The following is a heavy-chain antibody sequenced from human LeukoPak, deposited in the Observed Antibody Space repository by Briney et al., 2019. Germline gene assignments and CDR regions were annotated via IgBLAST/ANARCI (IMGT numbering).Heavy chain of an antibody. CDR1: GYRFTKYW. V-gene: IGHV5-51*01. Sequence: GESLKISCQGSGYRFTKYWIGWVRQMPGKGLEWMGIIHAGDSDTGYSPSFQGQVTLSVDKSINTAYLQWSSLQASDTAIYYCARRLETWDGLDVWGQGTTVTVSS. D-gene: IGHD1-1*01. J-gene: IGHJ6*02. CDR2: IHAGDSDT. CDR3: ARRLETWDGLDV.